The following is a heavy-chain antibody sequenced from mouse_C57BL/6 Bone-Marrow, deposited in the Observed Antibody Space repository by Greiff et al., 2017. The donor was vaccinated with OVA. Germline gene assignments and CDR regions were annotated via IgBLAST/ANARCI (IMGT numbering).Heavy chain of an antibody. CDR3: ARAYDYDGDYFDY. J-gene: IGHJ2*01. V-gene: IGHV1-64*01. CDR1: GYTFTSYW. Sequence: VQLQQPGAELVKPGASVKLSCKASGYTFTSYWMHWVKQRPGQGLEWIGMIHPNSGSTNYNEKFKRKATLTVDKSSSTAYMQLSSLTSEDSAVYYGARAYDYDGDYFDYWGQGTTLTVSS. D-gene: IGHD2-4*01. CDR2: IHPNSGST.